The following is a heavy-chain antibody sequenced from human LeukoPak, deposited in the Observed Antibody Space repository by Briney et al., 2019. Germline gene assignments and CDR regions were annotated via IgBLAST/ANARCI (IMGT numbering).Heavy chain of an antibody. CDR1: GGSISSGDYY. CDR3: ARGLGSDAFDI. Sequence: SETLSLTCTVSGGSISSGDYYWSWIRQPPGKGLEWIGYIHYSGSTYYNPSLKSRVTISVDTSKNQFSLKLSSVTAADTAVYYCARGLGSDAFDIWGQGTMVTVSS. V-gene: IGHV4-30-4*01. J-gene: IGHJ3*02. CDR2: IHYSGST.